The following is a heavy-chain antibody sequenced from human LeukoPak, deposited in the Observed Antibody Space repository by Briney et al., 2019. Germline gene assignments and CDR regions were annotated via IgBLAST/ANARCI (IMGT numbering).Heavy chain of an antibody. V-gene: IGHV4-31*03. J-gene: IGHJ3*02. CDR3: ARDFKYFWSSGYYAFDI. Sequence: SETLSLTCTVSGGSISSGGYYWSWIRQHPGKGLEWIGYIYYSGSTYYNPSLKSRVTISVDTSKNQFSLKLTSVTAADTAVYYWARDFKYFWSSGYYAFDIWGQGTMVTVSS. D-gene: IGHD3-22*01. CDR1: GGSISSGGYY. CDR2: IYYSGST.